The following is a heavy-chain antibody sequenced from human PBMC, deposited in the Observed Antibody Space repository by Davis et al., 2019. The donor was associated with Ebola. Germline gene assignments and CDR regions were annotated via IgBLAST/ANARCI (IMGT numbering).Heavy chain of an antibody. CDR1: VITFSSYA. CDR3: ARDRPLDFFFGDYYGMDV. CDR2: ISGSGGDT. Sequence: GESLKISCTDSVITFSSYAMTWVRQAPGKGLEWVSAISGSGGDTYYADSAKGRFTISRDNAKNSLYLQMNSLRAEDTAVYYCARDRPLDFFFGDYYGMDVWGQGTTVTVSS. V-gene: IGHV3-21*01. D-gene: IGHD3-16*01. J-gene: IGHJ6*02.